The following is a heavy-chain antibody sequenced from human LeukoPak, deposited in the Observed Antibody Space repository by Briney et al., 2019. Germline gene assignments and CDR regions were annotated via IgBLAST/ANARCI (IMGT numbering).Heavy chain of an antibody. D-gene: IGHD3-22*01. Sequence: SVKVPCKASGGTFSSYAISWVRQAPGQGLEWMGGIIPIFGTANYAQKFQGRVTITADESTSTAYMELSSLRSEDTAVYYCARESLLRDYYDSSGYYYFDYWGQGTLVTVSS. J-gene: IGHJ4*02. V-gene: IGHV1-69*13. CDR3: ARESLLRDYYDSSGYYYFDY. CDR2: IIPIFGTA. CDR1: GGTFSSYA.